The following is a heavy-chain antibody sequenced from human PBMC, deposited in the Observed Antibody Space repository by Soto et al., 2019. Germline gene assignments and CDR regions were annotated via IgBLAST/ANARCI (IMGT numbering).Heavy chain of an antibody. J-gene: IGHJ3*02. CDR1: GGTFSSYA. CDR3: ATGYCSGGSCYSDDAFDI. V-gene: IGHV1-69*13. CDR2: IIPIFGTA. Sequence: ASVKVSCKASGGTFSSYAISWVRQAPGQGLEWMGGIIPIFGTANCAQKFQGRVTITADESTSTAYMELSSLRSEDTAVYYCATGYCSGGSCYSDDAFDIWGQGTMVTVSS. D-gene: IGHD2-15*01.